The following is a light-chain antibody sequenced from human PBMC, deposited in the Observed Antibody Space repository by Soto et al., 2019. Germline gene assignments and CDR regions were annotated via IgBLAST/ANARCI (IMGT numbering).Light chain of an antibody. CDR1: QGIRND. Sequence: AIEMTQSPSSLSAYVGDRVIISCRASQGIRNDLGWYQQKPGKAPKLLIYDASSLESGVPSRFSGSGSGTEFTLTISSLQPDDFATYYCQQYNSYWTFGQGTKVDIK. J-gene: IGKJ1*01. CDR2: DAS. CDR3: QQYNSYWT. V-gene: IGKV1-13*02.